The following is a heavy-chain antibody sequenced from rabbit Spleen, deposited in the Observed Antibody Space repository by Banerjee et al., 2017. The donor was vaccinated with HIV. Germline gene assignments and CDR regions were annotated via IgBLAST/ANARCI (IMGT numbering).Heavy chain of an antibody. CDR3: ARDTSSSFSSYGMDL. CDR1: GFDFNTYYM. CDR2: IDPIFGTT. Sequence: QEQLKESGGGLVQPGGSLKLSCKASGFDFNTYYMSWVRQAPGKGLEWIGYIDPIFGTTYYASWVNGRFSISKSSSTTVTLQMTSLTAADTATYFCARDTSSSFSSYGMDLWGQGTLVTVS. D-gene: IGHD1-1*01. V-gene: IGHV1S45*01. J-gene: IGHJ6*01.